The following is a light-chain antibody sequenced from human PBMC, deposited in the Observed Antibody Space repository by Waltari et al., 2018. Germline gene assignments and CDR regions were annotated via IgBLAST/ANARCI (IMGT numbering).Light chain of an antibody. CDR1: QRLTKNY. V-gene: IGKV3-20*01. J-gene: IGKJ2*01. Sequence: EIVLTQSPGTLSLSPGERATLSCRTSQRLTKNYLAWYQQKPGQAPRLLIYGASSRAPGIPDRFSGSGSGTDFTLTISRLEPEDFAVYYCQQYGSSVLYTFGQGTKLEIK. CDR2: GAS. CDR3: QQYGSSVLYT.